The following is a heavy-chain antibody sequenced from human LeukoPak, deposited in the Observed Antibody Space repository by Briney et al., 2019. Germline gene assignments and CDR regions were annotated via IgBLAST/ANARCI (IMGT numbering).Heavy chain of an antibody. D-gene: IGHD6-13*01. Sequence: ASMKVSCKASGYTFTGYYVHWVRQAPGQGLEWMGWIDPNSGGANYAQKFQGRVTMTRDTSISTAYLELSRLTSDDTAVFYCARDRHNSTWYGGNFDYWGQGTLVTVSS. CDR1: GYTFTGYY. V-gene: IGHV1-2*02. J-gene: IGHJ4*02. CDR2: IDPNSGGA. CDR3: ARDRHNSTWYGGNFDY.